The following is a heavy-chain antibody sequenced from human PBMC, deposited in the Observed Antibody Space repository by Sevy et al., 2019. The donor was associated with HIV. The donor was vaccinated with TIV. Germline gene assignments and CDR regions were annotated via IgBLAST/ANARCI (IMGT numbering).Heavy chain of an antibody. Sequence: GGSLRLSCAASGFTFSSYSMNWVRQAPGKGLEWVSSISSSSSYIYYADSVKGRFTISRDNAKNSLYLQMNSLRAEDPAVYYCARVIKMLGYSYGLSDAFDIWGQGTMVTVSS. CDR1: GFTFSSYS. CDR3: ARVIKMLGYSYGLSDAFDI. CDR2: ISSSSSYI. J-gene: IGHJ3*02. V-gene: IGHV3-21*01. D-gene: IGHD5-18*01.